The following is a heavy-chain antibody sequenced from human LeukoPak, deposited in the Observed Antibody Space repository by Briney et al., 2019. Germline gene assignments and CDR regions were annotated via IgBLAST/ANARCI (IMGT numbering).Heavy chain of an antibody. J-gene: IGHJ4*02. D-gene: IGHD2-15*01. CDR1: GGSISSSRYY. CDR3: ASRGAGYCSGGSCSDY. Sequence: SETLSLTCTVSGGSISSSRYYWGWIRQPPGKGLEWIGSIYYSGSTYYNPSLKSRVTISVDTSKNQFSLKLSSVTAADTAVYYCASRGAGYCSGGSCSDYWGQGTLVTVSS. CDR2: IYYSGST. V-gene: IGHV4-39*01.